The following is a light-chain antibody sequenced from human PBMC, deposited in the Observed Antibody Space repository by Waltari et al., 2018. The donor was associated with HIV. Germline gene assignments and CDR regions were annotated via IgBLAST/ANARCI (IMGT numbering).Light chain of an antibody. CDR1: SSDVGAYDS. CDR3: GSYTTTSTLGV. J-gene: IGLJ2*01. CDR2: DVT. Sequence: QSALTQPASVSGSPGQSITISCIGSSSDVGAYDSVSSYQHHPGKAPKLLIYDVTHRPSGISARFAGSKSGNTASLTISGLQADDEADYYCGSYTTTSTLGVFGGGTKLTVL. V-gene: IGLV2-14*03.